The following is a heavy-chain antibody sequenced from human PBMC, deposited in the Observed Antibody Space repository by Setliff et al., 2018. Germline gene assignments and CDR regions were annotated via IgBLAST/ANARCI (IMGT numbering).Heavy chain of an antibody. V-gene: IGHV3-74*01. Sequence: ETLSLTCNVFGESFDTYYWSWIRQAPGKGLVWVSRINSDGSSTNYADSVKGQFTVSRDNAKNSLSLQMNNLRTEDTAVYYCFGVGTCSYWGQGTLVTVSS. CDR1: GESFDTYY. CDR3: FGVGTCSY. J-gene: IGHJ4*02. D-gene: IGHD2-8*01. CDR2: INSDGSST.